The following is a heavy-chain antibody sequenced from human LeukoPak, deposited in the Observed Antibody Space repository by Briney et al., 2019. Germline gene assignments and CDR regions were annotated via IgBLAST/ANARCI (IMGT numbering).Heavy chain of an antibody. CDR1: GLTFRTVW. J-gene: IGHJ5*02. Sequence: NPGGSLRLSCAASGLTFRTVWMSWVRQAPGKGLEWVGHIKSNTHGGTTDYAAPVKGRFTISRDDSKNTVYLQMNSLETEDTAVYYCTTDSYCGGDCYSELDHWGQGTLVTVSS. V-gene: IGHV3-15*01. D-gene: IGHD2-21*02. CDR3: TTDSYCGGDCYSELDH. CDR2: IKSNTHGGTT.